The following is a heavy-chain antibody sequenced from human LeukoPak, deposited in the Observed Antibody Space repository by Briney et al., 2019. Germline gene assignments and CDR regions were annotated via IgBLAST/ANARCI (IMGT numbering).Heavy chain of an antibody. CDR1: GFTFSDYY. CDR2: ISSSGSTI. CDR3: AGDFSSSPELSSWFDP. V-gene: IGHV3-11*04. D-gene: IGHD6-6*01. Sequence: PGGSLRLSCAASGFTFSDYYMSWIRQAPGKGLEWVSYISSSGSTIYYADSVKGRFTISRDNAKNSLYLQMNSLRAEDTAVYYCAGDFSSSPELSSWFDPWGQGTLVTVSS. J-gene: IGHJ5*02.